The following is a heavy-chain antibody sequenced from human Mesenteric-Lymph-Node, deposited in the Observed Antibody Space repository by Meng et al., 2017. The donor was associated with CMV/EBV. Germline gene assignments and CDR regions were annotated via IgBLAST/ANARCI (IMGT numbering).Heavy chain of an antibody. CDR1: GFTFSSYA. CDR3: AKGGAITIFGVVTYYFDY. V-gene: IGHV3-23*01. Sequence: GESLKISCAASGFTFSSYAMSWVRQAPGKGLEWVSAISGSGGSTYYADSVKGRFTISSDNSKNTLYLQMNSLRAEDTAVYYCAKGGAITIFGVVTYYFDYWGQGTLVTVSS. CDR2: ISGSGGST. J-gene: IGHJ4*02. D-gene: IGHD3-3*01.